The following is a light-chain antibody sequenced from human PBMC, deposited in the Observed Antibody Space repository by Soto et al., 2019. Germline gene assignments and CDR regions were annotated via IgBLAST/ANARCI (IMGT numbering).Light chain of an antibody. Sequence: QAVVTQPPSVSGAPGXXVTISCTXXXXXIGAGYDVHWYQQLPGTAPKLLIYGNSNRPSGVPDRFSGSKSGTSASLAITGLQAEDEADYYCQSYDSSLSGLVFGGGTKLTVL. CDR2: GNS. CDR3: QSYDSSLSGLV. V-gene: IGLV1-40*01. CDR1: XXXIGAGYD. J-gene: IGLJ2*01.